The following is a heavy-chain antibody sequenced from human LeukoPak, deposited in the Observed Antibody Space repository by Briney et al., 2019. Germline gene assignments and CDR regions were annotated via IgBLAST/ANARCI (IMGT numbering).Heavy chain of an antibody. CDR1: GGSMSSYY. V-gene: IGHV4-59*01. CDR3: ARGAAGYSYG. Sequence: PSETLSLTCTVSGGSMSSYYWSWIRQPPGKGLEWIGHIYYSGSTNYNPSLKSRVTISIDTSKNQFSLRLSSVTAADTAVYYCARGAAGYSYGWGQGTLVTVSS. CDR2: IYYSGST. J-gene: IGHJ4*02. D-gene: IGHD5-18*01.